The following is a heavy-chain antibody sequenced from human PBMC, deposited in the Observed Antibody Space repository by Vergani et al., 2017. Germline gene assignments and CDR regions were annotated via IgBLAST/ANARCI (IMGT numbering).Heavy chain of an antibody. CDR1: GFTFGDYY. V-gene: IGHV3-7*01. CDR3: ARISGGSAPDLHY. CDR2: IKRDGTET. Sequence: VQLVESGGGVVQPGRSLRLSCAASGFTFGDYYMAWIRLAPGKGLDWVASIKRDGTETFYVDSVKGRFTISRDNAKTTLYLQMNSLRDEDRGVYYCARISGGSAPDLHYWGQGTLVTVAS. D-gene: IGHD2-15*01. J-gene: IGHJ1*01.